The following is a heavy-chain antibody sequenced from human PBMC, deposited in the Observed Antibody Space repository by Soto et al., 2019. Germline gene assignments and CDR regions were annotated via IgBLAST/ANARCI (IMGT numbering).Heavy chain of an antibody. Sequence: QEQLVQSGAEVKKPGAPVKVSCKASGYTFSNYNINWVRQASGQGLEWMGWMNPDSGNTGYAEKFQGRVTVTRNSSISIAYMELSGLRSEDTAVYYCAREAASDPSFYYHYMDVWGKGTTVTVSS. CDR3: AREAASDPSFYYHYMDV. J-gene: IGHJ6*03. V-gene: IGHV1-8*01. D-gene: IGHD3-10*01. CDR1: GYTFSNYN. CDR2: MNPDSGNT.